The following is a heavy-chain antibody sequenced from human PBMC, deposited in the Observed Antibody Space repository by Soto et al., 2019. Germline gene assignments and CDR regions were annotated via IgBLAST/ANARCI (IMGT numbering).Heavy chain of an antibody. CDR2: ISGSGGST. J-gene: IGHJ6*02. CDR3: AKEGGHYYGSGSYYTVFYYGMDV. Sequence: GGSLRLSCAASGFTFSSYAMSWIRQAPGKGLEWVSAISGSGGSTYYADSVKGRFTISRDNSKNTLYLPMNSLRAEDTAVYYCAKEGGHYYGSGSYYTVFYYGMDVWGQGSTVTV. V-gene: IGHV3-23*01. CDR1: GFTFSSYA. D-gene: IGHD3-10*01.